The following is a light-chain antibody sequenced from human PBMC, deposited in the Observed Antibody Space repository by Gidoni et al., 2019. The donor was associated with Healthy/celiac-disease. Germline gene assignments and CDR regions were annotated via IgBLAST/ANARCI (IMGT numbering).Light chain of an antibody. J-gene: IGKJ3*01. CDR2: GAS. CDR1: QSVSSN. CDR3: QQYNNWPPVT. Sequence: EIVMTQSPAPLSVSPGERATLSCRASQSVSSNLAWYQQKPGQAPRLLIYGASTRATGIPARFSGSGSGTEFTLTISSLQSEDFAVYDCQQYNNWPPVTFGPGTKVDIK. V-gene: IGKV3-15*01.